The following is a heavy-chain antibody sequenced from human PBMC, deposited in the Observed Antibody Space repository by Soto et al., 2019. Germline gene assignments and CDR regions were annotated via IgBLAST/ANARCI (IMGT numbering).Heavy chain of an antibody. CDR3: ARLAYSSSHLDFDY. D-gene: IGHD6-13*01. V-gene: IGHV4-59*08. J-gene: IGHJ4*02. Sequence: SETLSLTCTVSGGSISSYYWSWIRQPPGKGLEWIGYIYYSGSTNYNPSLKSRVTISVDTSKNQFSLKLSSVTAADTAVYYCARLAYSSSHLDFDYWGQGTLVTISS. CDR1: GGSISSYY. CDR2: IYYSGST.